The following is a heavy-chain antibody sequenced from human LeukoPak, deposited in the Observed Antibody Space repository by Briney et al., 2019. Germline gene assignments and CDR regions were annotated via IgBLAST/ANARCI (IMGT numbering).Heavy chain of an antibody. CDR2: IRYDGSNK. V-gene: IGHV3-30*02. CDR3: AKDRQTITIFGVVNTPRANFDY. J-gene: IGHJ4*02. CDR1: GFSFSRYD. Sequence: GGSLRLSCAASGFSFSRYDIHWVRQAPGKGLEWVAFIRYDGSNKNYADSVKGRFTISRDNFMSTVYLQMNSLRAEVTAVYYCAKDRQTITIFGVVNTPRANFDYWGKGTLVTVSS. D-gene: IGHD3-3*01.